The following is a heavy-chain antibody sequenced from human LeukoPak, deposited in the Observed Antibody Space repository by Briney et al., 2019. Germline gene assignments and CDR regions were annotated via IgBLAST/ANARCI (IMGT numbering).Heavy chain of an antibody. D-gene: IGHD2-2*01. V-gene: IGHV3-30*18. CDR2: ISYDGSNK. CDR1: GFTFSSYG. Sequence: PGGSLRLSCAASGFTFSSYGMHWVRQAPGKGLEWGAAISYDGSNKYCADSVKGRFTISRDNSKNTLYLQMNSLRAEDTAVYYCAKRGVVPAVYYYYMDVWGKGTTVTVSS. CDR3: AKRGVVPAVYYYYMDV. J-gene: IGHJ6*03.